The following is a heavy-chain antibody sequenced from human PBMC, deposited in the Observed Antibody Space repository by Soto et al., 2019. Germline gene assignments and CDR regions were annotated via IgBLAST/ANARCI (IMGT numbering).Heavy chain of an antibody. CDR1: GYTFTGYY. CDR2: INPNSGGT. J-gene: IGHJ6*02. V-gene: IGHV1-2*02. Sequence: ASVKVSCKASGYTFTGYYMHWVRQAPGQGLEGMGWINPNSGGTNYAQKFQGRVTMTRDTSISTAYMELSRLRSDDTAAYYCARVREGGSWGCYYGMDVWGQGTTVTVSS. D-gene: IGHD1-26*01. CDR3: ARVREGGSWGCYYGMDV.